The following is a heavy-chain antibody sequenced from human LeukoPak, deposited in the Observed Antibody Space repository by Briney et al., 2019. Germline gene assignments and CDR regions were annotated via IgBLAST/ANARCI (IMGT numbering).Heavy chain of an antibody. CDR1: GYTFTSYD. D-gene: IGHD3-3*01. V-gene: IGHV1-8*03. CDR2: MNPNSGNT. Sequence: ASVKVSCKASGYTFTSYDINWVRQATGQGLEWMGWMNPNSGNTGYAQKFQGRVTITRNTSISTAYMELSSLRSEDTAVYYCARSHYDFWSGYYTTFDYWGQGTLVTVSS. CDR3: ARSHYDFWSGYYTTFDY. J-gene: IGHJ4*02.